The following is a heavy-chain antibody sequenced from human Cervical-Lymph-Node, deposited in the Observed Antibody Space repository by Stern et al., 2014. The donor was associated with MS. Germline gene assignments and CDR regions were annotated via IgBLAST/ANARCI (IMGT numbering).Heavy chain of an antibody. Sequence: QVQLVQSGAEVKKPGASVKVSCKASGYTFTSYAMHWVRQATGQRLEWMGWINAGNGNTKYSQKFQGRVTITRDTSASTAYMELSSLRSEDTAVYYCARGRSGWLNYYFDYWGQGTLVTVSS. CDR1: GYTFTSYA. V-gene: IGHV1-3*01. CDR2: INAGNGNT. CDR3: ARGRSGWLNYYFDY. J-gene: IGHJ4*02. D-gene: IGHD6-19*01.